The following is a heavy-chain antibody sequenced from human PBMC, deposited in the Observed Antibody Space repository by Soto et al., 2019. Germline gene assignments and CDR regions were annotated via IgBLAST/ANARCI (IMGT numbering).Heavy chain of an antibody. J-gene: IGHJ4*02. Sequence: QVQLVQSGAEVKKPGASVKVSCKASGYTFTSYDINWVRQATGQGLEWMGWMNPNSGNTGYAQKFRARGTMTRKPSISTPYRELSSLRSEDPAVYYCARTLYGDNVDYWGQGTLVTVSS. V-gene: IGHV1-8*01. CDR1: GYTFTSYD. CDR3: ARTLYGDNVDY. CDR2: MNPNSGNT. D-gene: IGHD4-17*01.